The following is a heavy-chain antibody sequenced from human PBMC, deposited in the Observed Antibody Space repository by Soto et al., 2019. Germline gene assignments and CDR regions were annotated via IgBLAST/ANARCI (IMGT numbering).Heavy chain of an antibody. CDR1: GGTFSNHA. CDR2: IIPIFTTT. V-gene: IGHV1-69*12. CDR3: AGAVAADGTFREDVFDI. Sequence: QVQLVQSGAEVKKPGSSVKVSCKASGGTFSNHAINWVRQAHGQGLEWMGRIIPIFTTTNYAQKFQGRVTITADESTITAYMELTSLKHDDTGVYYCAGAVAADGTFREDVFDIWGQGTMVTVSS. D-gene: IGHD6-13*01. J-gene: IGHJ3*02.